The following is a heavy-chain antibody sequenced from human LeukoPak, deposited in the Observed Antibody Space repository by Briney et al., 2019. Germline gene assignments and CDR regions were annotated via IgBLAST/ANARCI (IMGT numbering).Heavy chain of an antibody. D-gene: IGHD1-7*01. J-gene: IGHJ6*03. CDR3: ARGGRNWNYKWDYYMDV. Sequence: GRSLRLSCAPSGFTFSTYAIHWVRQAPRKGLEWVAVISFDWSNKYYAHSVQGRLTISRENSKNTLFLQINSLRAEDTAVYYCARGGRNWNYKWDYYMDVWGKGTTVTVSS. CDR1: GFTFSTYA. V-gene: IGHV3-30*01. CDR2: ISFDWSNK.